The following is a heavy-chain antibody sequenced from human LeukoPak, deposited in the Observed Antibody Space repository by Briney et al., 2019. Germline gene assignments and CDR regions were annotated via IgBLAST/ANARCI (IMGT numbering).Heavy chain of an antibody. CDR2: IYYSGST. CDR3: ARHHSEDCTNGVCYRRDAFDI. CDR1: GGSISSSSYY. D-gene: IGHD2-8*01. Sequence: PSETLSLTCTVSGGSISSSSYYWGWIRQPPGKGLEWIGSIYYSGSTYYNSSLKSRVTISVDTSKNQFSLKLSSVTAADTAVYYCARHHSEDCTNGVCYRRDAFDIWGQGTMVTVSS. J-gene: IGHJ3*02. V-gene: IGHV4-39*01.